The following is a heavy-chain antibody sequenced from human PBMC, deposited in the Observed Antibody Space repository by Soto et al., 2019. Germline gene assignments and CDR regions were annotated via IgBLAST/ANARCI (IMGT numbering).Heavy chain of an antibody. Sequence: ASVKVSCKASGCLFTAYSMHWVRLAPGQGLEWMGWINPNSGGTKSAEKFQGRVTMTRDTSISTAYMELSRLTSDDTAVYYCASAAVTGTAGLDFWGQGTQVTVSS. J-gene: IGHJ4*02. D-gene: IGHD6-19*01. V-gene: IGHV1-2*02. CDR2: INPNSGGT. CDR1: GCLFTAYS. CDR3: ASAAVTGTAGLDF.